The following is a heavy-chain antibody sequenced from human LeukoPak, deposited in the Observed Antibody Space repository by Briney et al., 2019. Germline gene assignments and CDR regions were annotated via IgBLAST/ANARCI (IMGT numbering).Heavy chain of an antibody. CDR3: SLARSEYHYGMDV. Sequence: SSQTLSLTCAISGDSVSRISVAWNWIRQSPSRGLEWLGRTYYRSKWYYEYAVSVKSRINISPDTSKNQFSLQLTSVTPEDTAVYYCSLARSEYHYGMDVWGQGTTVTVSS. CDR2: TYYRSKWYY. V-gene: IGHV6-1*01. CDR1: GDSVSRISVA. J-gene: IGHJ6*02.